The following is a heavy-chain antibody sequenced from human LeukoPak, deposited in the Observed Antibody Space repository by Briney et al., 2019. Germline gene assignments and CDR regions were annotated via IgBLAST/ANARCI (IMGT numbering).Heavy chain of an antibody. J-gene: IGHJ4*02. D-gene: IGHD1-26*01. V-gene: IGHV1-46*01. Sequence: ALVKPSCKPSRYTVTSYYMPCGAQAPGHRLECMGILNPSGGITRDAQKFEGRVTMTRDTSTSTVYMELSSLRSEDTAVYYCAREHGSYPKAPIDYWGQGTLVTVSS. CDR1: RYTVTSYY. CDR2: LNPSGGIT. CDR3: AREHGSYPKAPIDY.